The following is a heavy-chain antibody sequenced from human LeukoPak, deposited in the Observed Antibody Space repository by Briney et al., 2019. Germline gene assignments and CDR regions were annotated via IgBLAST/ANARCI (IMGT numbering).Heavy chain of an antibody. CDR3: ASNYYYYYMDV. J-gene: IGHJ6*03. CDR2: ISSSGSTI. Sequence: GGPLRLSCAASGFTFSDYYMSWIRQAPGKGLEGVSYISSSGSTIYYADSVKGRFTISRDNAKNSLYLQMNSLRAEDTAVYYCASNYYYYYMDVWGKGTTVTVSS. V-gene: IGHV3-11*04. CDR1: GFTFSDYY.